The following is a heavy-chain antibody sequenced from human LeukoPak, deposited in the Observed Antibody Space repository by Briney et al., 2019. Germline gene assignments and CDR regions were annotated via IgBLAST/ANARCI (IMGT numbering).Heavy chain of an antibody. CDR3: AKDFGVDGSGWYFVY. D-gene: IGHD6-19*01. J-gene: IGHJ4*02. Sequence: GGSLRLSCAASGFTFSSYRMSWVRQAPGKGLEWVANIKQDGSEKHYVDSVKGRFTISRDNAKNSLYLQMNSLRAEDTAVYYCAKDFGVDGSGWYFVYWGQGTLVTVSS. CDR2: IKQDGSEK. V-gene: IGHV3-7*01. CDR1: GFTFSSYR.